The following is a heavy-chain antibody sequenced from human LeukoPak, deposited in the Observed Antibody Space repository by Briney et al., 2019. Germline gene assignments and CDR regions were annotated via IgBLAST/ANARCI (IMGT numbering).Heavy chain of an antibody. D-gene: IGHD6-13*01. V-gene: IGHV1-18*01. Sequence: ASVKVSCKASGYTFSSYGISWVRQAPGQGLEWMGWISTYNGNTNYAQKLQGRVTMITDTSTSTAYMELRSLRSDDTAVYYCARDPGEYIAAAGTPSTYYYYGMDVWGQGTTVTVSS. CDR3: ARDPGEYIAAAGTPSTYYYYGMDV. CDR1: GYTFSSYG. J-gene: IGHJ6*02. CDR2: ISTYNGNT.